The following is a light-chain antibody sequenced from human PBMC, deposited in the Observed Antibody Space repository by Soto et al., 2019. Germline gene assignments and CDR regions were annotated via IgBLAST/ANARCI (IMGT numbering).Light chain of an antibody. CDR2: GNN. CDR3: QSYDSSVRGVV. J-gene: IGLJ2*01. V-gene: IGLV1-40*01. CDR1: SSNIGADYD. Sequence: QSILTQPPSVSGAPGQRVTISCAGSSSNIGADYDVHWYQQLPGTAPKLLIHGNNIRPSGVPARFSASKSGTSASLAISGLQAEDAADFYCQSYDSSVRGVVFGGGTQLTVL.